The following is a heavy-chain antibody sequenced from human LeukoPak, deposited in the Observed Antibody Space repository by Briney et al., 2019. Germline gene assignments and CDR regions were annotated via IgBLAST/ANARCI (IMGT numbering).Heavy chain of an antibody. Sequence: GGSLRLSCAASGFTFSSYAMSWVRQAPGKGLEWVSAISGSGGSTYYADSVKGRFTISRDNSKNTLYLQMNSLRAEDTAVYYCAKDAPSNIVVVAATGIYFDYWGQGTLVTVSS. V-gene: IGHV3-23*01. CDR2: ISGSGGST. J-gene: IGHJ4*02. CDR3: AKDAPSNIVVVAATGIYFDY. D-gene: IGHD2-15*01. CDR1: GFTFSSYA.